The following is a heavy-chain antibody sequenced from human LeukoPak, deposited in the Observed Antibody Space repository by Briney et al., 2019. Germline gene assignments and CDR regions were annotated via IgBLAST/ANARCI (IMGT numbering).Heavy chain of an antibody. D-gene: IGHD3-22*01. J-gene: IGHJ4*02. CDR1: GFTFSSYG. CDR2: IWYGGSNK. V-gene: IGHV3-33*08. CDR3: ATVTYDSSGYYSSQFDY. Sequence: GGSLRLSCAASGFTFSSYGMHWVRQAPGKGLEWVAVIWYGGSNKYYADSVKGRFTISRDNSKNTLYLQMNSLRAEDTAVYYCATVTYDSSGYYSSQFDYWGQGTLVTVSS.